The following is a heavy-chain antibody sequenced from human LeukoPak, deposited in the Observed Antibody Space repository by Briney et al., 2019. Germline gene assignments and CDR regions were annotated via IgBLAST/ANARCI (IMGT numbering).Heavy chain of an antibody. J-gene: IGHJ4*02. V-gene: IGHV1-69*04. CDR3: ARSFEADYFDY. CDR1: GGTFSSYA. CDR2: IIPILGIA. Sequence: SVKVSCKASGGTFSSYAISWVRQAPGQGLEWMGRIIPILGIANYAQKFQGRLTITADKSTNTAYIELSSLRSEDTAVYYCARSFEADYFDYWGQGTMVTVSS.